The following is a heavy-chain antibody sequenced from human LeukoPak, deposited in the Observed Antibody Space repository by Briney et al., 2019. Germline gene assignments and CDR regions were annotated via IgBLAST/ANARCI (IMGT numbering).Heavy chain of an antibody. J-gene: IGHJ4*02. CDR1: GGSFSGYY. Sequence: PSETLSLTCAVYGGSFSGYYWSWIRRPPGKGLEWIGEINHSGSTNYNPSLKSRVTISVDTSKNQFSLKLSSVTAADTAVYYCARGPQDYYGSGSYDYWGQGTLVTVSS. CDR2: INHSGST. CDR3: ARGPQDYYGSGSYDY. V-gene: IGHV4-34*01. D-gene: IGHD3-10*01.